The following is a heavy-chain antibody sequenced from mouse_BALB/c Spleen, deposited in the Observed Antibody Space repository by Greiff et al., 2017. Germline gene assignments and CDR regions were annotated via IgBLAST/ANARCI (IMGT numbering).Heavy chain of an antibody. CDR2: ISYSGST. CDR3: ARGGGWTFYYFDY. CDR1: GDSITSGY. Sequence: VQLQQSGPSLVKPSQTLSLTCSVTGDSITSGYWNWIRKFPGNKLEYMGYISYSGSTYYNPSLKSRISITRDTSKNQYYLQLNSVTTEDTATYYCARGGGWTFYYFDYWGQGTTLTVSS. D-gene: IGHD2-3*01. J-gene: IGHJ2*01. V-gene: IGHV3-8*02.